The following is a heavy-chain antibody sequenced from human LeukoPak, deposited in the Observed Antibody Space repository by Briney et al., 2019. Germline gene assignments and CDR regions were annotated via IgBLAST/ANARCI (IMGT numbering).Heavy chain of an antibody. CDR2: INHSGST. CDR3: ARGLGRTSGHNWFDP. D-gene: IGHD2-2*01. J-gene: IGHJ5*02. V-gene: IGHV4-34*01. Sequence: PSETLSLTCTVSGGSISSYYWSWIRQPPGKGLEWIGEINHSGSTNYNPSLKSRVTISVDTSKNQFSLKLSSVTAADTAVYYCARGLGRTSGHNWFDPWGQGTLVTVSS. CDR1: GGSISSYY.